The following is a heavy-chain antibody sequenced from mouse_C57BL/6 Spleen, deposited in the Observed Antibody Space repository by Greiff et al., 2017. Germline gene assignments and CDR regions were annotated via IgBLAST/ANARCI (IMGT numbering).Heavy chain of an antibody. CDR1: GYTFTSYW. D-gene: IGHD2-5*01. CDR2: LDPSDSET. Sequence: QVQLQQPGAELVRPGSSVKLSCKASGYTFTSYWMHWVKQRPIQGLEWIGNLDPSDSETHYNQKFKDQATLTVDKSSSTAYIQFISLTSDDSAVYYGARLYYSNSHWYFDVWGTGTTVTVSS. J-gene: IGHJ1*03. CDR3: ARLYYSNSHWYFDV. V-gene: IGHV1-52*01.